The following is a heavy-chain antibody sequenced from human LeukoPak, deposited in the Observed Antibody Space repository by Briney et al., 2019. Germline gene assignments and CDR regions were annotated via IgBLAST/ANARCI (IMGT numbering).Heavy chain of an antibody. J-gene: IGHJ6*02. CDR2: INPNSGGT. Sequence: ASVTVSFKASGYTFTGYYMHWVRQAPGQGLEWMGWINPNSGGTNYAQKFQGWVTMTRDTSISTAYMELSRLRSDDTAVYYCARTRGYSGYDHYYYYGMDVWGQGTTVTVSS. CDR3: ARTRGYSGYDHYYYYGMDV. D-gene: IGHD5-12*01. V-gene: IGHV1-2*04. CDR1: GYTFTGYY.